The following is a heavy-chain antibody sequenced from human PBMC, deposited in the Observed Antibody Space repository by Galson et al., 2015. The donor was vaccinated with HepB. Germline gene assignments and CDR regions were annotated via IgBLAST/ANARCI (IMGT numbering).Heavy chain of an antibody. J-gene: IGHJ6*02. CDR1: LSTNGMC. V-gene: IGHV2-70*11. CDR2: IDCSNSK. CDR3: ARSPSGDYYYYGMDV. Sequence: LSTNGMCVSWIRQPPGKALEWLARIDCSNSKYYSTSLKTRLTISKDTFKNQVVLRMTNVDPVDTATYYCARSPSGDYYYYGMDVWGQGTTVTVSS.